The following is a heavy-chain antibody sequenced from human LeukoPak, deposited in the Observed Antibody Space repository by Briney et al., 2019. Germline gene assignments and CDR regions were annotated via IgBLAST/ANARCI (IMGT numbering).Heavy chain of an antibody. Sequence: PGGSLRLPCAASGFTFSSYSMNWVRQAPGKGLEWVSSISSSSSYIYYADSVKGRFTISRDNAKNSLYLQMNSLRAEDTAVYYCARATAQRYYYYGMDVWGQGTTVTVSS. V-gene: IGHV3-21*01. CDR3: ARATAQRYYYYGMDV. J-gene: IGHJ6*02. CDR2: ISSSSSYI. D-gene: IGHD5-18*01. CDR1: GFTFSSYS.